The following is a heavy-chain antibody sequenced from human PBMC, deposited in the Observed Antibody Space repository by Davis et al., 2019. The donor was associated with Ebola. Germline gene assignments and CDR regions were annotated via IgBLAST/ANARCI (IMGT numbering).Heavy chain of an antibody. Sequence: GGSLRLSCAAPGFTFSSYGMHWVRQAPGKGLEWVAVISYDGSNKYYADSVKGRFTISRDNSKNTLYLQMNSLRAEDTAVYYCAKDQFLPAAFYYYYGMDVWGQGTTVTVSS. CDR3: AKDQFLPAAFYYYYGMDV. CDR1: GFTFSSYG. J-gene: IGHJ6*02. CDR2: ISYDGSNK. V-gene: IGHV3-30*18. D-gene: IGHD2-2*01.